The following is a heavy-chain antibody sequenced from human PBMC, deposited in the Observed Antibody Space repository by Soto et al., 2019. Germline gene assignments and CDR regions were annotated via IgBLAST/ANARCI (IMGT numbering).Heavy chain of an antibody. CDR2: ISGSGGSK. Sequence: LGGSLRLSCVASGFTFSSYAMSWVRQAPGKGLEWVSAISGSGGSKYYADSVKGRFTISRDNSKNTLYLQMNSLRAENTAEYYCAKCRRQHKTVFDYWGQGTLVTVSS. V-gene: IGHV3-23*01. CDR3: AKCRRQHKTVFDY. J-gene: IGHJ4*02. D-gene: IGHD1-1*01. CDR1: GFTFSSYA.